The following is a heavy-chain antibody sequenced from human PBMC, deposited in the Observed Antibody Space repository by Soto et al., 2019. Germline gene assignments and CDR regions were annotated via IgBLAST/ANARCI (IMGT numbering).Heavy chain of an antibody. CDR2: IYHSGST. CDR1: GGSISSGGYS. CDR3: ARCPTRGYDIVTGYYHDAFDI. V-gene: IGHV4-30-2*01. Sequence: SETLSLTCAVSGGSISSGGYSWSWIRQPPGKGLEWIGYIYHSGSTYYNPSLKSRVTISVDRSKNQFSLKLSSVTAADTAVYYCARCPTRGYDIVTGYYHDAFDIWGQGTMVTVSS. J-gene: IGHJ3*02. D-gene: IGHD3-9*01.